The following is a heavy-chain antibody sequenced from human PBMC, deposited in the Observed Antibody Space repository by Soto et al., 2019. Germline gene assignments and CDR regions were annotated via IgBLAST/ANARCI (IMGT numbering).Heavy chain of an antibody. V-gene: IGHV4-59*13. J-gene: IGHJ4*02. D-gene: IGHD2-8*02. Sequence: XGRGRESLGYVXYHXSTXYSXXXRRRVSILVDTSKNEFCMRLSSVTAVDTAVYFCARCAPVPGAHIDYWGQGTQVTVSS. CDR3: ARCAPVPGAHIDY. CDR2: VXYHXST.